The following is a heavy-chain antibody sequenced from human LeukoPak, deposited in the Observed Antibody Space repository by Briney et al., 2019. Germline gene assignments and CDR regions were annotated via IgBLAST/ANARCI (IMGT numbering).Heavy chain of an antibody. Sequence: SETLSLTCTVSGGSISSYYGSWIRQPPGKGLEWIGYIYYSGSTNYNPSLKSRVAISVDTAKNQFSLKLSSVTAADTAVYYCARDEGLEGLDYWGQGTLVTVSS. V-gene: IGHV4-59*01. CDR2: IYYSGST. CDR3: ARDEGLEGLDY. CDR1: GGSISSYY. J-gene: IGHJ4*02. D-gene: IGHD5-12*01.